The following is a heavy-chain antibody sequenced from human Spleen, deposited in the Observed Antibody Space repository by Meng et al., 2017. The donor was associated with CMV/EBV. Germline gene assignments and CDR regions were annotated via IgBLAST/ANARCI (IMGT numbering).Heavy chain of an antibody. CDR1: GYTFTGYY. CDR3: ARVKRAKDIVVVPATYSSSSRVIDY. J-gene: IGHJ4*02. CDR2: INPNSGGT. V-gene: IGHV1-2*02. D-gene: IGHD2-2*01. Sequence: ASVKVSCKASGYTFTGYYMHWVRQAPGQGLEWMGWINPNSGGTNYAQKFQGRVTITRDTSISTAYMELSRLRSDDTAVYYCARVKRAKDIVVVPATYSSSSRVIDYWGQGTLVTVSS.